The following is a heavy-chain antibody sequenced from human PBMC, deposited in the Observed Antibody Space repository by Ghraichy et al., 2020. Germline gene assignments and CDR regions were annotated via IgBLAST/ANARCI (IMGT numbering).Heavy chain of an antibody. CDR1: GFTFSSYG. Sequence: GGSLRLSCAASGFTFSSYGMHWVRQAPGKGLEWVAVMWYDGSNKFYADSVKGRFTVSRDNSKNTLYLQMNSLRAEDTAVYYCARGPGLAATGTDFDYWGQGTLVTVSS. D-gene: IGHD6-13*01. CDR2: MWYDGSNK. CDR3: ARGPGLAATGTDFDY. J-gene: IGHJ4*02. V-gene: IGHV3-33*01.